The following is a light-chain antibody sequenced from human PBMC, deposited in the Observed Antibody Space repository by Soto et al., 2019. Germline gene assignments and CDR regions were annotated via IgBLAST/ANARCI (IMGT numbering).Light chain of an antibody. CDR3: QQLQSYPPT. Sequence: IQVTQSPSSLSAAVGDRVTITCRASQAISSYLGWYQQKPGKAPKLLIYGASTLQSGVPSRFSGSASGTDFPHTISSLQPEDFATYYCQQLQSYPPTFGQGTKVEIK. CDR2: GAS. V-gene: IGKV1-9*01. CDR1: QAISSY. J-gene: IGKJ2*01.